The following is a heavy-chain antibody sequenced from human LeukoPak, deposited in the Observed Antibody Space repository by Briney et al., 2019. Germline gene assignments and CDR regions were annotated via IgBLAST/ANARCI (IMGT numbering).Heavy chain of an antibody. CDR2: IYTSEST. CDR3: ANGYSSSWYYFDY. J-gene: IGHJ4*02. CDR1: GDSISSGVYY. Sequence: PSETLSLTCTVSGDSISSGVYYWSWIRQPAGKGLEWIGRIYTSESTYYNPSLKSRVTISVDTSKNQFSLKLSSVTAADTAVYYCANGYSSSWYYFDYWGQGTLVTVSS. D-gene: IGHD6-13*01. V-gene: IGHV4-61*02.